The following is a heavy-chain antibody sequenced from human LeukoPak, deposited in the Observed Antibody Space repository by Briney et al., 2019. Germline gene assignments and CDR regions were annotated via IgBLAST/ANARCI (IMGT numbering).Heavy chain of an antibody. CDR3: AIFQGTYGDNDNDY. CDR2: IIPMVNTP. D-gene: IGHD4-17*01. V-gene: IGHV1-69*01. J-gene: IGHJ4*02. CDR1: GGTFRSYA. Sequence: SVKVSCKASGGTFRSYASNWVRLAPGKALEWMGGIIPMVNTPKYAQKFQGRVTITADESTSTGYMEVSSLRSEDTAVYYCAIFQGTYGDNDNDYWGQGTLVTVSS.